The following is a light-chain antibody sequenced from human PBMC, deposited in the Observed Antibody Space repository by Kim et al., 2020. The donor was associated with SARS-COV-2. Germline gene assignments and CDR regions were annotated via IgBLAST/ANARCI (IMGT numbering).Light chain of an antibody. CDR1: SNNVGNQG. CDR3: SAWDSSLSAQV. Sequence: QAGLTQPPSVSKGLGQTATLTCTGNSNNVGNQGAAWLQQHQGHPPKLLSYRNNNRPSGVSERLSASRSGNTASLTITGLQPEDEADYYCSAWDSSLSAQVFGGGTQLTVL. V-gene: IGLV10-54*01. J-gene: IGLJ3*02. CDR2: RNN.